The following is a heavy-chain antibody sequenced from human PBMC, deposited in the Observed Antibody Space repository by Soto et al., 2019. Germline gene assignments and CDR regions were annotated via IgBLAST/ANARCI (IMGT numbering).Heavy chain of an antibody. CDR1: GFTFSNYW. V-gene: IGHV3-7*01. Sequence: EVQLVESGGGLVQAGGSLRLSCAASGFTFSNYWMNWVRQAPGKGLEWVAYISREGSEKSYVDSVKGRFTISRDNAKKSLFLQMNSLRVEDTAVYYCARGFGDGWYGGPDCWGQGTLVTVSS. J-gene: IGHJ4*02. CDR3: ARGFGDGWYGGPDC. D-gene: IGHD6-19*01. CDR2: ISREGSEK.